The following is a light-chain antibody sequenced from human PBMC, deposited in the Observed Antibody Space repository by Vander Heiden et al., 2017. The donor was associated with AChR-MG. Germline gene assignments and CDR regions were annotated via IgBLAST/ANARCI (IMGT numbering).Light chain of an antibody. CDR3: QSVDSSGTYVV. V-gene: IGLV3-25*03. J-gene: IGLJ2*01. CDR2: KDT. CDR1: ALTKQY. Sequence: ELTQSPSVSVSPGQTAKITCSGDALTKQYTYWYYQKPGQAPVLVMNKDTERPSGIPDRFSGSSSGTTVTLTISEVQAEDEADYYCQSVDSSGTYVVFGGGTKLTVL.